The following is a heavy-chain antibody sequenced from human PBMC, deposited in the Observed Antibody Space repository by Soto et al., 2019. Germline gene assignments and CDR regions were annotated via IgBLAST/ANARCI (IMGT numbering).Heavy chain of an antibody. Sequence: QVQLVQSGAEVKKPGSSVKVSCKASGGTFSSYAISWVRQAPGQGLEWMGGIIPIFGTANYAQKFQGRVTITADESTSTAYMELSSLRSEDTAVYYCARGKGVARDQLLYYYYGMDVWGQGTTVTVSS. CDR2: IIPIFGTA. J-gene: IGHJ6*02. D-gene: IGHD2-2*01. V-gene: IGHV1-69*12. CDR1: GGTFSSYA. CDR3: ARGKGVARDQLLYYYYGMDV.